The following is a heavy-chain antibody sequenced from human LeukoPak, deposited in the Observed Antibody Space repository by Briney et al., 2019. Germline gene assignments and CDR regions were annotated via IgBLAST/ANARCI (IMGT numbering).Heavy chain of an antibody. CDR1: GGSFSGYY. Sequence: SETLSLTCAVYGGSFSGYYWSWIRQPPGKGLEWIGEINHSGSTNYNPSLKSRVIISVDTSKNQFSLKLSSVTAADTAVYYCARRDYSGYDYWGQGTLVTVSS. CDR2: INHSGST. V-gene: IGHV4-34*01. CDR3: ARRDYSGYDY. D-gene: IGHD5-12*01. J-gene: IGHJ4*02.